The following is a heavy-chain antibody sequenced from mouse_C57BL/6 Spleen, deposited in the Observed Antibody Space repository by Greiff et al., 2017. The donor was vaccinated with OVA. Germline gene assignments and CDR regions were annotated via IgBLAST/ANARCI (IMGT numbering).Heavy chain of an antibody. CDR1: GYAFSSSW. Sequence: QVQLKESGPELVKPGASVKISCKASGYAFSSSWMNWVKQRPGKGLEWIGRIYPGDGDTNYNGKFKGKATLTADKSSSTAYMQLSSLTSEDSAVYFCARSNYSNFYYYAMDYWGQGTSVTVSS. D-gene: IGHD2-5*01. CDR2: IYPGDGDT. CDR3: ARSNYSNFYYYAMDY. V-gene: IGHV1-82*01. J-gene: IGHJ4*01.